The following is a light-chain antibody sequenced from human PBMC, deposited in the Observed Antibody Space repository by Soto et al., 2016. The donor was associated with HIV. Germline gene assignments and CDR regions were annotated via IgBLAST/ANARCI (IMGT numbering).Light chain of an antibody. CDR2: GKN. V-gene: IGLV3-19*01. Sequence: SSELTQDPAVSVALGQTVRITCQGDSLRSYYASWYQQKPGQAPILVMYGKNNRPPGIPNRFSGSTSGNTASLTITGAQAEDEADYYCNSRDSSGNHYVVFGGGTKLTVL. CDR1: SLRSYY. CDR3: NSRDSSGNHYVV. J-gene: IGLJ2*01.